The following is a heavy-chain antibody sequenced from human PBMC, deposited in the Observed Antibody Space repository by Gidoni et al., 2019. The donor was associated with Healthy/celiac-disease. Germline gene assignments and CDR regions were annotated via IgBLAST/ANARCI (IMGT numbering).Heavy chain of an antibody. J-gene: IGHJ2*01. V-gene: IGHV3-30*01. Sequence: QVQLVGSGGGVVQPGGSLRLSCAASGFTFSSYAMHWVRQAPGKGLEWVAVISYDGSNKYYADSVKGRFTISRDNSKNTLYLQMNSLRAEDTAVYYCARDYDGYNPIWYFDLWGRGTLVTVSS. D-gene: IGHD3-16*01. CDR2: ISYDGSNK. CDR1: GFTFSSYA. CDR3: ARDYDGYNPIWYFDL.